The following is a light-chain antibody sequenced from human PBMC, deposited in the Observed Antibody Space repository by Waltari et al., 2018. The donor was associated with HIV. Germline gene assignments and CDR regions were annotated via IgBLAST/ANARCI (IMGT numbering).Light chain of an antibody. CDR3: SSYAGSRGL. CDR1: SSAIGGYNF. CDR2: EVT. Sequence: QSALTQPPSASGSPGQSVTISCTGSSSAIGGYNFVSWYQQHPGKAPKLLIYEVTKRPSGVSSRFSGSKSGYTASLTVSGLQAEDEADYYCSSYAGSRGLFGGGTKLTV. J-gene: IGLJ3*02. V-gene: IGLV2-8*01.